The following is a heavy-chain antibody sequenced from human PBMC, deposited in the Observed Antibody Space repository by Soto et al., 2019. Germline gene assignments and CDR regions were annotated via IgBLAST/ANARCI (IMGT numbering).Heavy chain of an antibody. Sequence: QVQLVQSGAEVKKPGASVKVSCKSSGYTFTSYGISGVRQAPGQGLEWMGWISGYNGNTNYAQKLQGRVTMTTDTSTSTAYMELRSLRSDDTAVYSCARDEGYKWNDGGWFDPWGQGTLVTVSS. D-gene: IGHD1-1*01. V-gene: IGHV1-18*01. CDR3: ARDEGYKWNDGGWFDP. J-gene: IGHJ5*02. CDR1: GYTFTSYG. CDR2: ISGYNGNT.